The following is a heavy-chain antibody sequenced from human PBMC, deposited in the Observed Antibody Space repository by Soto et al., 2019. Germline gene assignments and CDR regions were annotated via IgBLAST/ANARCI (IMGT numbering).Heavy chain of an antibody. V-gene: IGHV6-1*01. Sequence: PSQTLPLTCAISGDSVSSNSAAWNWIRQSPSRGLEWLGRTYYRSKWYNDYAVSVKSRITINPDTSKNQFSLQLNSVTPEDTAVYYCARAVRVRGVIILDAFDIWGQGTMVTVSS. J-gene: IGHJ3*02. CDR2: TYYRSKWYN. CDR1: GDSVSSNSAA. D-gene: IGHD3-10*01. CDR3: ARAVRVRGVIILDAFDI.